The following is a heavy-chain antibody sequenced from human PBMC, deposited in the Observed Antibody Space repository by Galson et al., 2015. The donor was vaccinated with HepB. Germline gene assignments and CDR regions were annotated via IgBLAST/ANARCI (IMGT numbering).Heavy chain of an antibody. V-gene: IGHV1-3*01. J-gene: IGHJ5*02. CDR2: INAGNGNT. Sequence: SVKVSCKASGYTFTSYAMHWVRQAPGQRLEWMGWINAGNGNTKYSQKFQGRVTITRDTSASTAYMELSSLRSEDTAVYYCARDFNYGSGRVWFDPWGQGTLVTVSS. CDR3: ARDFNYGSGRVWFDP. CDR1: GYTFTSYA. D-gene: IGHD3-10*01.